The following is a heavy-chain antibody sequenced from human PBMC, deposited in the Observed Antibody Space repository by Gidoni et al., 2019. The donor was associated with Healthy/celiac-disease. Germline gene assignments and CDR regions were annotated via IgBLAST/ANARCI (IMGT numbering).Heavy chain of an antibody. CDR2: ISSSSSYI. CDR1: GFTFSRYS. J-gene: IGHJ4*02. V-gene: IGHV3-21*01. Sequence: EVQLVESGGGLVKPGGSLRLSCAASGFTFSRYSMNWVRQAPGKGLEWVSSISSSSSYIYYADSVKGRFTISRDNAKNSLYLQMNSLRAEDTAVYYCARDPIVGATDLFYFDYWGQGTLVTVSS. D-gene: IGHD1-26*01. CDR3: ARDPIVGATDLFYFDY.